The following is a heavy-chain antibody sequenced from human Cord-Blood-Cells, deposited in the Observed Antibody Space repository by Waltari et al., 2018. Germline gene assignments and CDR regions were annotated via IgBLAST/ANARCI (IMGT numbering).Heavy chain of an antibody. J-gene: IGHJ3*02. Sequence: VQLVQSGAEVKKPGASVKVACKASGYTFTGYSMHWARQAPGQGLEWMGRINPNSGSTNYAQKFEGRVTMTRNTSISTAYMELSRLRSDDTAVYYCARALTVTTAFDIWGQGTMVTVSS. CDR1: GYTFTGYS. V-gene: IGHV1-2*06. D-gene: IGHD4-4*01. CDR2: INPNSGST. CDR3: ARALTVTTAFDI.